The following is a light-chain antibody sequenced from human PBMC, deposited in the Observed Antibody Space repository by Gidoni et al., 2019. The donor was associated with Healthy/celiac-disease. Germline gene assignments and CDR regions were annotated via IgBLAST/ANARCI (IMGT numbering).Light chain of an antibody. CDR1: LSVSYSSNNKNY. CDR3: QQYYSIPFT. Sequence: DIVMTQSPDSLAVSLGERATINCKSSLSVSYSSNNKNYLAWYQRKPGQPPKLLIYWASTRESGVPDRFSGSGSGTDFTLTISSLQAEDVAVYYCQQYYSIPFTFGPGTKVDIK. V-gene: IGKV4-1*01. J-gene: IGKJ3*01. CDR2: WAS.